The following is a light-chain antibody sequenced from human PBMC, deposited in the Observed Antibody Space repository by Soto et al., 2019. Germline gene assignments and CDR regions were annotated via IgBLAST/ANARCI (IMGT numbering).Light chain of an antibody. J-gene: IGLJ1*01. CDR3: SSYTSSTTYV. V-gene: IGLV2-14*01. Sequence: QSALTQPASVSGSPGQSIAISCTGTTSDVGAYNYVSWYQQHPGKAPKLMIYQVSNRPSGVSNRFSGSKSGKTASLTISGLQAEDEADYYCSSYTSSTTYVFGTGTKLTVL. CDR2: QVS. CDR1: TSDVGAYNY.